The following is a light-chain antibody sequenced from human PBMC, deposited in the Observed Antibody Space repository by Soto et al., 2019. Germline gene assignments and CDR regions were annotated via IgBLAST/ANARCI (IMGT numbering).Light chain of an antibody. CDR3: QQYGSSRSIT. Sequence: EIVLTQSPGTLSLSPGERATLSCRASQSVSSSYLAWYQQKPGQAPRLLIYGASSRATGIPDRFSGSGSGTDFTLTISRLEPEDFAVHYCQQYGSSRSITFGQGTRLEIK. CDR1: QSVSSSY. CDR2: GAS. J-gene: IGKJ5*01. V-gene: IGKV3-20*01.